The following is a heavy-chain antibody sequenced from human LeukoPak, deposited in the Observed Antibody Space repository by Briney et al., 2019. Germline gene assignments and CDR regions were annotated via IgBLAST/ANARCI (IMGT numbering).Heavy chain of an antibody. CDR1: GFTFNNAW. V-gene: IGHV3-15*01. D-gene: IGHD2-21*02. CDR3: TSRVVTTNDY. J-gene: IGHJ4*02. Sequence: GGSLRLSCAASGFTFNNAWMNWVRQAPGKGLEWVGRIKTTTEGHTTDYPAPVKGRFTISRDDSKTTLYLQMNSLRAEDTAMYYCTSRVVTTNDYWGQGTLVTVSA. CDR2: IKTTTEGHTT.